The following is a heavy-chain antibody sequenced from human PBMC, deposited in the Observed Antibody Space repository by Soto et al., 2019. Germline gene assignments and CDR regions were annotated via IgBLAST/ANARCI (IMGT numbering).Heavy chain of an antibody. Sequence: GESLKISCKGSGYSFTSYWIGWVRQMPGKGLEWMGIIYPGDSDTRYSPSFQGQVTISADKSISTAYLQWSSLKASDTAMYYCASPQGYDFWSGYYYNYYYYYGMDVWGQGTTVTVSS. J-gene: IGHJ6*02. CDR2: IYPGDSDT. CDR3: ASPQGYDFWSGYYYNYYYYYGMDV. V-gene: IGHV5-51*01. D-gene: IGHD3-3*01. CDR1: GYSFTSYW.